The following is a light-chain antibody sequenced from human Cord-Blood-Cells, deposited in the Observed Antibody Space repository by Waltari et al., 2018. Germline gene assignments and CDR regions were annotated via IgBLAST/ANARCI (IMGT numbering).Light chain of an antibody. V-gene: IGLV2-23*01. CDR2: EGS. CDR1: SSDVGSYNL. J-gene: IGLJ3*02. CDR3: CSYAGSSTYWV. Sequence: QSALTQPASVSGSPGQSITISCTGTSSDVGSYNLVSWYQQHPGKLPKLMIYEGSKRPSGVSNRFAGSKSDNPASLPISGLQAEDEADYYCCSYAGSSTYWVFGGGTKLTVL.